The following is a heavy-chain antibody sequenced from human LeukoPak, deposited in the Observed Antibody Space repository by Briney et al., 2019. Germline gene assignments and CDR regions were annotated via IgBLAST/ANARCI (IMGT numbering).Heavy chain of an antibody. CDR2: ITWDSTNT. J-gene: IGHJ3*02. CDR3: AKDVSFRRGHNFDASDI. CDR1: GFKFADAP. D-gene: IGHD5-24*01. Sequence: PGGSLRLSCTASGFKFADAPMHWVRQSPGKGLEWIALITWDSTNTYYADSVKGRFTISRDDSRNTLYPQMNSLRSDDTALYYCAKDVSFRRGHNFDASDIWGFGTLVTVPS. V-gene: IGHV3-43*01.